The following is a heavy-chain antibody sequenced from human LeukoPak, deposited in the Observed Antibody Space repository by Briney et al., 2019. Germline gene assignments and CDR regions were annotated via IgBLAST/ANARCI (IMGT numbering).Heavy chain of an antibody. V-gene: IGHV3-48*03. D-gene: IGHD3-10*01. Sequence: GGSLRLSCAASGFTFSSYEMNWVRQAPGKGLEWVSYISSSGSTIYYADPVKGRFTISRDNAKNSLYLQMNSLRAEDTAVYYCASDYGSGSYYNALVSWGQGTLVTVSS. CDR2: ISSSGSTI. CDR3: ASDYGSGSYYNALVS. CDR1: GFTFSSYE. J-gene: IGHJ5*02.